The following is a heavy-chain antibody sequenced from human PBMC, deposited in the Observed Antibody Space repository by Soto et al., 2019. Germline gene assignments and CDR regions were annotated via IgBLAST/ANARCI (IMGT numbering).Heavy chain of an antibody. CDR3: GIDTRYADYVRWLDS. CDR1: GFTFSSYA. J-gene: IGHJ5*01. CDR2: ITARGGRT. Sequence: EVHLLESGGGSVQPGGSLRLSCTASGFTFSSYAMTWVRQAPGRGLEGVSGITARGGRTFYADSVKGRFTITRDSSRSTLYLLMNSLRAEDTAVYYCGIDTRYADYVRWLDSWGQGTLVTVSS. D-gene: IGHD4-17*01. V-gene: IGHV3-23*01.